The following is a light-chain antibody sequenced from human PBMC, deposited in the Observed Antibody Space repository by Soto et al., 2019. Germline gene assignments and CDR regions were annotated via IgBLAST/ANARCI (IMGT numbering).Light chain of an antibody. CDR3: QHYGASRT. CDR1: HSVDSTQ. J-gene: IGKJ1*01. Sequence: RATLSCRTSHSVDSTQLAWYQQTPGQAPRLLIYGASGRATGIPYRFGGSGSGTDFTIIISRLEPEDFAVYCCQHYGASRTFGQGTKVDIK. V-gene: IGKV3-20*01. CDR2: GAS.